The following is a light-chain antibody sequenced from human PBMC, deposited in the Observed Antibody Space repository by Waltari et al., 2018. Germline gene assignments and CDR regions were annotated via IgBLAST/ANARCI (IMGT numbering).Light chain of an antibody. Sequence: EIVLTQSPATLSLSPGERATLSCRASQSVSSYLAWYQQKPGQAPRLLIYAASSRATGIPDRFSGSGSGTDFSLTISRLEPEDFAVYYCQNHERLPAMFGQGTKVEIK. CDR1: QSVSSY. CDR3: QNHERLPAM. CDR2: AAS. J-gene: IGKJ1*01. V-gene: IGKV3-20*01.